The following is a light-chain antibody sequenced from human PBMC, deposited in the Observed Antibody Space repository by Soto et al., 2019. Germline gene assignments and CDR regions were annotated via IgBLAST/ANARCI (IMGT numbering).Light chain of an antibody. CDR1: SSDVGSYNL. CDR3: CSYAGSSTPWG. J-gene: IGLJ1*01. CDR2: EGS. V-gene: IGLV2-23*01. Sequence: QSALTQPASVPGSPGQSITISCTGTSSDVGSYNLVSWYQQHPGKAPKLMIYEGSKRPSGVSNRFSGSKSGNTASLTISGLQAEDEADYYCCSYAGSSTPWGFGTGTKRTVL.